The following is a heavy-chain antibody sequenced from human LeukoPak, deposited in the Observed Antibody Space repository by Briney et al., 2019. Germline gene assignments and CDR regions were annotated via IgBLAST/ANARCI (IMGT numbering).Heavy chain of an antibody. CDR1: GDSISSYY. V-gene: IGHV4-59*01. CDR3: ARGDMRGGRAYYYYYYMDV. J-gene: IGHJ6*03. Sequence: SETLSLTCTVSGDSISSYYWSWIRQPPGKGLEWIGYIYYSGSTNYNPSLKSRVTISVDTSKNQFSLKLSSVTAADTAVYYCARGDMRGGRAYYYYYYMDVWGKGTTVTVSS. D-gene: IGHD3-10*01. CDR2: IYYSGST.